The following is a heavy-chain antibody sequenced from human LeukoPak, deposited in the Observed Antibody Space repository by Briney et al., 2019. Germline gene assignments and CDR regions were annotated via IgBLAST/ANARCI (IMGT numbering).Heavy chain of an antibody. D-gene: IGHD2-2*01. CDR2: IRYDGSNK. J-gene: IGHJ6*03. CDR1: GFTFSSYG. V-gene: IGHV3-30*02. Sequence: GSLRLSCAASGFTFSSYGMHWVRQAPGKGLEWVAFIRYDGSNKYYADSVKGRFTISRDNSKNTLYLQMNSLRAEDTAVYYCAKEGCSSTSCYGGYYYYYMDVWGKGTTVTVSS. CDR3: AKEGCSSTSCYGGYYYYYMDV.